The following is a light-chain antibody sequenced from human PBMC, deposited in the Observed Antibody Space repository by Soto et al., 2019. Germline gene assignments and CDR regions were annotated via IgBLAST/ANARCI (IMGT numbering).Light chain of an antibody. CDR2: GAS. V-gene: IGKV3-15*01. J-gene: IGKJ2*01. CDR3: QQYNNWPPYT. CDR1: QSVSSN. Sequence: EIVMTQSPATLSVSPGERATLSCRASQSVSSNLAWYQQKPGQAPRLLIYGASTTATGIPARFSGSRSGTDFTLTISSLQSEDFAVYYCQQYNNWPPYTFGQGTKLEIK.